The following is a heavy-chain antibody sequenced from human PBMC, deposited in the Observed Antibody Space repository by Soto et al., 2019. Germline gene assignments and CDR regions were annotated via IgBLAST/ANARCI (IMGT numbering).Heavy chain of an antibody. Sequence: GGSMILSCAASGFKFNNYAMNWVRQAPGKGLEWVATISATGGSTYYADSVKGRFTISRDNSKNTLYLQMNGLRVEDTAVYYCAKDRLAGNFDYWGQGTQVTVSS. J-gene: IGHJ4*02. V-gene: IGHV3-23*01. CDR1: GFKFNNYA. CDR2: ISATGGST. CDR3: AKDRLAGNFDY.